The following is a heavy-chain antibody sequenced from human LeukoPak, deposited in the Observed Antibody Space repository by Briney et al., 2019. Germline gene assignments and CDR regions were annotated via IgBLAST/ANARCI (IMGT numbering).Heavy chain of an antibody. D-gene: IGHD3-22*01. J-gene: IGHJ4*02. CDR3: ARASPSGYDY. CDR2: IGSGSSPI. V-gene: IGHV3-48*02. Sequence: GGSLRLSCVASGFTFSTFGVNWVRQAPVKGLEWVSYIGSGSSPIYYADSVKGRFTMSRDNAKNSLYLQMNSLRDEDAAVYYCARASPSGYDYWGQGTLVTVSS. CDR1: GFTFSTFG.